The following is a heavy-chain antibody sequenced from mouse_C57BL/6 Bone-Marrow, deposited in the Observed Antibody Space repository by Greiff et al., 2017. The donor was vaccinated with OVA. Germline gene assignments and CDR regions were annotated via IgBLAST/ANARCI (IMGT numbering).Heavy chain of an antibody. Sequence: VQLQQSGAELVRPGTSVKVSCKASGYAFTNYLIEWVKQRPGQGLEWIGVINPGSGGTNYNEKFKGKATLTADKSSSTAYMQLSSLTSEDSAVYFCPRSKMTYSSFFDYWGKGTTLTVSS. J-gene: IGHJ2*01. CDR2: INPGSGGT. V-gene: IGHV1-54*01. D-gene: IGHD1-1*01. CDR3: PRSKMTYSSFFDY. CDR1: GYAFTNYL.